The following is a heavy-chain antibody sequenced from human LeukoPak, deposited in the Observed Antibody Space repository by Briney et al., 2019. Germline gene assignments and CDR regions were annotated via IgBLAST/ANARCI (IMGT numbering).Heavy chain of an antibody. D-gene: IGHD1-1*01. Sequence: PGGSLRLSCAASGFTFSNAWMSWVRQAPGKGLEWVGRIKSKTDGGTTDYAAPVKGRFTISRDDSKNTLYLQMNSLKTEDTAVYYCARWNDGWEFDYWGQGTLVSVSP. CDR1: GFTFSNAW. J-gene: IGHJ4*02. CDR3: ARWNDGWEFDY. V-gene: IGHV3-15*01. CDR2: IKSKTDGGTT.